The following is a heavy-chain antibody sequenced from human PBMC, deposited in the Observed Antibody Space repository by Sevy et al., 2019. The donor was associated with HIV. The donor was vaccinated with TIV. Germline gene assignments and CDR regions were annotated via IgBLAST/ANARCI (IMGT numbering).Heavy chain of an antibody. J-gene: IGHJ5*02. CDR2: ISISGADK. CDR3: AKALVETEDKNEFDP. V-gene: IGHV3-23*01. Sequence: GGSLRLSCAASGFTLSSYAMSWVRQAPGKGLEWVSRISISGADKYYADSVKGRFTISRDNSQNRLYLQMNSLRAEDTALYYCAKALVETEDKNEFDPWGQGTLVTVSS. D-gene: IGHD2-8*02. CDR1: GFTLSSYA.